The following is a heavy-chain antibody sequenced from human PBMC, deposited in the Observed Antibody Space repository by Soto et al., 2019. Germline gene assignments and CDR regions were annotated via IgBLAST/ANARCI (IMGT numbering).Heavy chain of an antibody. J-gene: IGHJ4*02. V-gene: IGHV2-5*01. Sequence: SGPTLVNPTQTLTLTCTFSGFSLTTSGVGVGWIRQPPGKALEWLALIFWNDDERYSPSLKSRLTITKDTSKSQVVLTMNNMDPVETATYYCARILVGGSPYWGQGTLVTVSS. D-gene: IGHD3-16*01. CDR3: ARILVGGSPY. CDR2: IFWNDDE. CDR1: GFSLTTSGVG.